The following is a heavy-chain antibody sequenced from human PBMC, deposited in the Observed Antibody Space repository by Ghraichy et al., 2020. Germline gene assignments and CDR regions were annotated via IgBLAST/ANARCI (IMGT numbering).Heavy chain of an antibody. Sequence: ASVKVSCKASGYTFTGYYMPWVRQAPGQGLEWMGWINPNSGGTNYAQKFQGWVTMTRDTSISTAYMELSRLRSDDTAVYYCARDGSGSYYNLYYYYGMDVWGQATTVTVSS. D-gene: IGHD3-10*01. V-gene: IGHV1-2*04. CDR1: GYTFTGYY. J-gene: IGHJ6*02. CDR2: INPNSGGT. CDR3: ARDGSGSYYNLYYYYGMDV.